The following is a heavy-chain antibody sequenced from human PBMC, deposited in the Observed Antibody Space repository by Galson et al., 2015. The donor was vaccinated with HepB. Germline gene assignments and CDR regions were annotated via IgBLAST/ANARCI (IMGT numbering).Heavy chain of an antibody. CDR2: ISGSGGST. CDR3: AKDGGPDTNYYYYYYMDV. V-gene: IGHV3-23*01. Sequence: SLRLSCAASGFTFSSYAMSWVCQAPGKGLEWVSAISGSGGSTYYADSVKGRFTISSDNSKNTLYLQMNSLRAEDTAVYYCAKDGGPDTNYYYYYYMDVWGKGTTVTVSS. J-gene: IGHJ6*03. CDR1: GFTFSSYA. D-gene: IGHD2-15*01.